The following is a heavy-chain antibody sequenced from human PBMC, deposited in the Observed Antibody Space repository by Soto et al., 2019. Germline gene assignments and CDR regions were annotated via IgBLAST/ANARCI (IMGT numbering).Heavy chain of an antibody. CDR3: ARLFYSPLRGRGVTKGYYYYYYGMDV. Sequence: PGESLKISCKGSGYSFTSYWIGWVRQMPGKGLEWMGIIYPGDSDTRYSPSFQGQVTTSADKSISTAYLQWSSLKASDTAMYYCARLFYSPLRGRGVTKGYYYYYYGMDVWGQGTTVTVSS. V-gene: IGHV5-51*01. D-gene: IGHD3-10*01. CDR1: GYSFTSYW. J-gene: IGHJ6*02. CDR2: IYPGDSDT.